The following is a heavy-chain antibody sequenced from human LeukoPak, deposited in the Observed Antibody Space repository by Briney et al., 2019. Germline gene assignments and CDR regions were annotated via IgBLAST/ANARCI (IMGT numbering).Heavy chain of an antibody. CDR3: GRECRLDD. CDR2: IKQDGSDK. V-gene: IGHV3-7*05. Sequence: GGSLRLSCVASGFTYTHYWLHSVRQAPGKGLEWVANIKQDGSDKYYVDSVKGLFTISRDNAKNSLYLQMNSLRAEDSAVYYCGRECRLDDWGQGTLVTVSS. CDR1: GFTYTHYW. J-gene: IGHJ4*02.